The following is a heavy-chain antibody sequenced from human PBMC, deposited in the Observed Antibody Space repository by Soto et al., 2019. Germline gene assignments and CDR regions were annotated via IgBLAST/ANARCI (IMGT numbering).Heavy chain of an antibody. D-gene: IGHD2-15*01. V-gene: IGHV3-21*01. Sequence: TGGSLRLSCAASGFNFNSYTINWVCQAPGKRLEWLSSISSSGYIFSTDSVRGRFTISRDNAKNSVYLQINSLRAEDTAVYFCARDCSGGSCYPGMDVWGQGTTVTVSS. J-gene: IGHJ6*02. CDR3: ARDCSGGSCYPGMDV. CDR1: GFNFNSYT. CDR2: ISSSGYI.